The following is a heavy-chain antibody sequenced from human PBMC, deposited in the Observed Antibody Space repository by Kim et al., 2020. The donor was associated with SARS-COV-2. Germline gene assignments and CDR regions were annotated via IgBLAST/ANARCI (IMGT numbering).Heavy chain of an antibody. Sequence: GGSLRLSCAASGFTFSGYGMHWVRQAPGKGLEWVAVISYDGSNKYYADSVKGRFTISRDNSKNTLYLQMNSLRAEDTAVYYCAKNAMITFGGLDYWGQGTLVTVSS. CDR2: ISYDGSNK. V-gene: IGHV3-30*18. CDR3: AKNAMITFGGLDY. J-gene: IGHJ4*02. D-gene: IGHD3-16*01. CDR1: GFTFSGYG.